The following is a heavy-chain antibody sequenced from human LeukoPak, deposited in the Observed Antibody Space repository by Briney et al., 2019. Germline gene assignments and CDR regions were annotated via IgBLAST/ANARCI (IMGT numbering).Heavy chain of an antibody. CDR2: ISSSSYSYI. Sequence: GGSLRFSCAASGFTFSNYSMNWVRQAPGQGLEWVSSISSSSYSYIYYADSVKGRFTISRDNAKNSLYLQMNSLRAEDTAVYYCARDQGYYTGGSWYSDRGVDAFDIWGQGTMVTVSS. D-gene: IGHD2-15*01. CDR1: GFTFSNYS. V-gene: IGHV3-21*01. J-gene: IGHJ3*02. CDR3: ARDQGYYTGGSWYSDRGVDAFDI.